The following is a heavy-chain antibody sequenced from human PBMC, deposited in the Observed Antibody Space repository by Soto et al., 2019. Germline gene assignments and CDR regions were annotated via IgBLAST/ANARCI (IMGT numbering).Heavy chain of an antibody. V-gene: IGHV3-7*01. Sequence: GGSLRLSCAASGFTFSSYWMSWVRQAPGKGLEWVANIKQDGSEKKYVDSVKGRFTISRDNAKNSLYLQMNSLRAEDTAVYYCARASWDSSGFYPYYLDYWGQGTLVTVS. D-gene: IGHD3-22*01. CDR2: IKQDGSEK. J-gene: IGHJ4*02. CDR3: ARASWDSSGFYPYYLDY. CDR1: GFTFSSYW.